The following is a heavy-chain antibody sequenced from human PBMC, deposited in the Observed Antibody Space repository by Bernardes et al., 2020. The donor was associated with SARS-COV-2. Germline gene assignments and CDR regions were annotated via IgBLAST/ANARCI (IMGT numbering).Heavy chain of an antibody. CDR3: ARTRTTISTTGIPVDY. V-gene: IGHV1-2*02. J-gene: IGHJ4*02. Sequence: SVTFSCNASGYTFTDYFIHWVRQAPGQRLEWMGWINPNTGGTNYVQKFQGRVTMTRDTSITTAYMELSWLGSDDTAIYYCARTRTTISTTGIPVDYWGQGTLVTVSS. CDR1: GYTFTDYF. CDR2: INPNTGGT. D-gene: IGHD2-21*02.